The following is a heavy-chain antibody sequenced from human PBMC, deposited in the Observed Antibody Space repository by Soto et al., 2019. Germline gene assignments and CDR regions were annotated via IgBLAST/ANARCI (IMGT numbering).Heavy chain of an antibody. CDR3: AKDTYYYDSSGYAFDS. V-gene: IGHV3-23*01. Sequence: PGGSLRLSCAASGFTFSSYAMSWVRQAPGKGLEWVSAISGSGGSTYYADSVKGRFTISRDNSKNTLYLQMNSLRAEDTAVYYCAKDTYYYDSSGYAFDSWGQGTRVTVSS. J-gene: IGHJ3*02. CDR2: ISGSGGST. CDR1: GFTFSSYA. D-gene: IGHD3-22*01.